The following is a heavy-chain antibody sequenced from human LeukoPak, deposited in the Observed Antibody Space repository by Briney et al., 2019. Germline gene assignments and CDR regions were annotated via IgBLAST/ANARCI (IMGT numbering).Heavy chain of an antibody. CDR2: ISGSGGST. J-gene: IGHJ3*02. CDR1: GFTFSSYA. D-gene: IGHD4-17*01. Sequence: TGGSLRLSCAASGFTFSSYAMSWVRQAPGKGLEWVSAISGSGGSTYYADSVKGRFTISRDNSKNTLYLQMNSLRAEDTVVYYCAKDGRYGDYGFLSAFDIWGQGTMVTVSS. V-gene: IGHV3-23*01. CDR3: AKDGRYGDYGFLSAFDI.